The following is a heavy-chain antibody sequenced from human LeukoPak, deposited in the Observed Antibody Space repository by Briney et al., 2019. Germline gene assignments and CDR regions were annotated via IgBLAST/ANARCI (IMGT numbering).Heavy chain of an antibody. D-gene: IGHD6-19*01. CDR3: ATFIAVAAQEDY. CDR2: TNAGNGNT. CDR1: GYTFTSYA. Sequence: ASVKVSCKASGYTFTSYAMHWVRQAPGQRLEWMGWTNAGNGNTKYSQKFQGRVTITRDTSASTAYVELSSLRSEDTAVYYCATFIAVAAQEDYWGQGTLVTVSS. J-gene: IGHJ4*02. V-gene: IGHV1-3*01.